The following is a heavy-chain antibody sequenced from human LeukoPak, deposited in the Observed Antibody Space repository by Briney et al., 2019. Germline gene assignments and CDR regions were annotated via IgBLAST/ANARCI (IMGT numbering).Heavy chain of an antibody. V-gene: IGHV3-23*01. CDR2: MGAGGVNN. CDR3: AKGDTVFRGGPDY. CDR1: GFTFRNFV. J-gene: IGHJ4*02. Sequence: PGGSLRLSCAASGFTFRNFVMNWVRQAPGEGLQWVSIMGAGGVNNFNADSVKGRFTISRDDSQNTLYLQLNSLRAEGTASYYCAKGDTVFRGGPDYWGQGTLVTVSS. D-gene: IGHD3-10*01.